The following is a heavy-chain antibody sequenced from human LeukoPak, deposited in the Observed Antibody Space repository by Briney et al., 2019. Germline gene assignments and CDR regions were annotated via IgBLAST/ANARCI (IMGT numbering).Heavy chain of an antibody. CDR2: IYYSGST. D-gene: IGHD6-19*01. V-gene: IGHV4-59*01. CDR1: GGSISSYY. J-gene: IGHJ4*02. Sequence: SETLSLTCTVSGGSISSYYWSWIRRPPGKGLEWIGYIYYSGSTNYNPSLKSRVTISVDTSKNQFSLKLSSVTAADTAVYYCARVTRYSSGWYPFDYWGQGTLVTVSS. CDR3: ARVTRYSSGWYPFDY.